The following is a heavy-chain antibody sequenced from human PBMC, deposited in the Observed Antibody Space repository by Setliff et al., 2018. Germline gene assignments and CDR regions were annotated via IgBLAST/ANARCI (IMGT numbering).Heavy chain of an antibody. Sequence: PSETLSLTCSVSGDSISIGAYFWSWIRHRPGEGLEYIGHITSSGYTNYSPSLQGRVAISEDTSENQFSLKLSSVTAADTAIYFCVRGRTSGLFLSRFDPWGQGTPVTVSS. J-gene: IGHJ5*02. V-gene: IGHV4-31*03. CDR1: GDSISIGAYF. CDR3: VRGRTSGLFLSRFDP. D-gene: IGHD2-21*01. CDR2: ITSSGYT.